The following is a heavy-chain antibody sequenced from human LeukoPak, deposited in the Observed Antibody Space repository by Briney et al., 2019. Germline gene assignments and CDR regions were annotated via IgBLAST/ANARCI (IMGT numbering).Heavy chain of an antibody. Sequence: SETLSLTCTVSGGSISSYYWSWIRQPPGKGLEWIGYIYYSGSTNYNPSLKSRVTISVDTSKNQFSLKLSSVTAADTAVYYCASSGGEYGGLYYWGQGTLVTVSS. CDR3: ASSGGEYGGLYY. CDR1: GGSISSYY. V-gene: IGHV4-59*01. J-gene: IGHJ4*02. CDR2: IYYSGST. D-gene: IGHD4-23*01.